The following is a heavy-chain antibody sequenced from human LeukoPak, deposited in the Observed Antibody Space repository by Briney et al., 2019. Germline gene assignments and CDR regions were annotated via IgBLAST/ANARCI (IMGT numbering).Heavy chain of an antibody. CDR1: GFTFGSHA. CDR2: ISSSGSTI. J-gene: IGHJ4*02. CDR3: ARVSGGSCYDY. Sequence: PGGSLRLSCEASGFTFGSHAMNWVRQAPGKGLEWVSYISSSGSTIYYADSVKGRFTISRDNAKNSLYLQMNSLRAEDTAVYYCARVSGGSCYDYWGQGTLVTVSS. V-gene: IGHV3-48*03. D-gene: IGHD2-15*01.